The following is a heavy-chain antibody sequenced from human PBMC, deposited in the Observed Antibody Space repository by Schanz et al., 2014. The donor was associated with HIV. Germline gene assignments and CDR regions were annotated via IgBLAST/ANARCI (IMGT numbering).Heavy chain of an antibody. CDR3: ARGRYYGSEFDY. D-gene: IGHD3-10*01. J-gene: IGHJ4*03. CDR1: GYTFINYD. Sequence: QVQLVQSGAEVKKPGSSVKVSCKASGYTFINYDIHWVRQASGLGLEWMGWMNPSTGNSGYAQMFQVRVTMTRDTSISTAYMELSSLRSEDTAFYYCARGRYYGSEFDYWGQGTTVTVSS. CDR2: MNPSTGNS. V-gene: IGHV1-8*01.